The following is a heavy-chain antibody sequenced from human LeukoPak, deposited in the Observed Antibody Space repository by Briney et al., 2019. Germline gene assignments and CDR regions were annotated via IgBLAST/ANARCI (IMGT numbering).Heavy chain of an antibody. Sequence: GGSLRLSCAASGFTFSSYWMSWVRQAPGKGLEWVSAISGSGGSTYYADSVKGRFTISRDNSKNTLYLQMNSLSAEDTAVYYCAKDPNARDYYYMDVWGKGTTVTVSS. J-gene: IGHJ6*03. CDR3: AKDPNARDYYYMDV. CDR1: GFTFSSYW. CDR2: ISGSGGST. D-gene: IGHD2-8*01. V-gene: IGHV3-23*01.